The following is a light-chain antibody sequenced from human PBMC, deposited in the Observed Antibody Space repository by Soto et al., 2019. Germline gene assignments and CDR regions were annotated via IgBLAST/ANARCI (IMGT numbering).Light chain of an antibody. CDR2: EVK. V-gene: IGLV2-14*01. J-gene: IGLJ3*02. CDR3: SSYSAYRSVL. CDR1: GGDIGRYDF. Sequence: QSALTQPASVSASPGQSTTISCTGAGGDIGRYDFVSWYQQHPDKAPRLIIYEVKNRPSGVSTRFSGSKSANTASLTISGLQAEDEADYYCSSYSAYRSVLFGGGTKLTVL.